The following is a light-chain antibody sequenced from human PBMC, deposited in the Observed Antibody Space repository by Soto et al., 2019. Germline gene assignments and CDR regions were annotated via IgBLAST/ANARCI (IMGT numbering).Light chain of an antibody. CDR2: SNN. Sequence: QSVLTQPPSASGTPGQRVTISCSGSSSNIGSNTVNWYQQLPGTAPKLLIYSNNQRPSGVPDRFSGSKSGTSASPAISGLQSADEADYYCAAWDDSLNGPVFGGGTKLTVL. CDR1: SSNIGSNT. CDR3: AAWDDSLNGPV. V-gene: IGLV1-44*01. J-gene: IGLJ2*01.